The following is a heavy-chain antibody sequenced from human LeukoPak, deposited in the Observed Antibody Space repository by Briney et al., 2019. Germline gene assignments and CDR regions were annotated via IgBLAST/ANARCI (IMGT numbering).Heavy chain of an antibody. J-gene: IGHJ4*02. CDR1: GFTFSNYN. V-gene: IGHV3-48*02. D-gene: IGHD6-13*01. CDR2: ISSSSNTI. Sequence: GGSLRLSCAASGFTFSNYNMSWVRQAPGMGLEWVSYISSSSNTIYYADSVKGRFTISRDNAKNSLYLQMNSLRDEDTAVYYCARRYSSSWTFDYWGQGTLVTVSS. CDR3: ARRYSSSWTFDY.